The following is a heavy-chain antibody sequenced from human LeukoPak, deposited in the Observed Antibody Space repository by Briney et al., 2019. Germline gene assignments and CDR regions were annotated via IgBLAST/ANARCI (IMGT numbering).Heavy chain of an antibody. J-gene: IGHJ5*02. V-gene: IGHV4-39*01. Sequence: SETLSLTCGVSGGSISNTNWWSWVRQPPGKGLEWIGSIYYSGTTYYSPSLKSRVTISVDTSKNQFSLKLTSVTAADTAVYYCGRSGAAEGPTHNWFDPWSQGTLVTVSS. CDR2: IYYSGTT. D-gene: IGHD6-13*01. CDR1: GGSISNTNW. CDR3: GRSGAAEGPTHNWFDP.